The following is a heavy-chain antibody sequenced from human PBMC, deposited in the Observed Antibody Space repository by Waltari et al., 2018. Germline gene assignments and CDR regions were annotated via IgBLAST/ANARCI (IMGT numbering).Heavy chain of an antibody. Sequence: EERLVQSGGGLVQPGGSLRLSCEASGFSLTNYTMNWVRQAPGKGREWVALIRETARTTFYADSVRGRFIISRNNAKNSLSLQMVSLRGEDTAVYYCAVARGNYDVLTGFPVDSWGQGTLVTVSS. D-gene: IGHD3-9*01. CDR2: IRETARTT. CDR3: AVARGNYDVLTGFPVDS. J-gene: IGHJ5*01. CDR1: GFSLTNYT. V-gene: IGHV3-48*01.